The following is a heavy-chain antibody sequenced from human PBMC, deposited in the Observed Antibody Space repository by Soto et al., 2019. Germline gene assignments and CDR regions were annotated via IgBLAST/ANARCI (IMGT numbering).Heavy chain of an antibody. CDR2: VYWDDDK. V-gene: IGHV2-5*02. Sequence: QITLKESGPTLVKPTQTLTVTCSFSGFSLTTPGVGVDWIRQSPGKAPEWLALVYWDDDKYYNPSLKRRLTITKDTPKKQVVLTMTNVDPMDTATYFCARRPVGFLNKFDPWGQGILVIVSS. J-gene: IGHJ5*02. CDR1: GFSLTTPGVG. CDR3: ARRPVGFLNKFDP. D-gene: IGHD2-2*03.